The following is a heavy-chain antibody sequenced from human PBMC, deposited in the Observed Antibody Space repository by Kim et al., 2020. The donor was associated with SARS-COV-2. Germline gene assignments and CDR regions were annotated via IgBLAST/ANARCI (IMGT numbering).Heavy chain of an antibody. CDR1: GFTFSNYD. CDR2: IGVVGDT. V-gene: IGHV3-13*01. J-gene: IGHJ6*02. CDR3: ARQRFGLDV. Sequence: GGSLRLSCVASGFTFSNYDMHWVRQVPGKGLEWVSGIGVVGDTYYSGSVKGRFTISRENGKNSLFLQMNSLRAGDTAVYYCARQRFGLDVWGQGTMVTVS.